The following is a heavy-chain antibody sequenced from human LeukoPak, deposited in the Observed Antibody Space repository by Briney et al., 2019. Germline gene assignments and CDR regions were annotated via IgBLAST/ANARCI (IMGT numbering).Heavy chain of an antibody. D-gene: IGHD6-6*01. CDR1: GFTFSSYS. CDR3: ARGSSGV. V-gene: IGHV3-21*01. J-gene: IGHJ4*02. CDR2: ISSSSSYI. Sequence: TGGSLRLSCAASGFTFSSYSMNWVRQAPGKGLEWVSSISSSSSYIYYADSAKGRFTISRDNAKNSLYLQMNGLRAEDTAVYYCARGSSGVWGQGTLVTVSS.